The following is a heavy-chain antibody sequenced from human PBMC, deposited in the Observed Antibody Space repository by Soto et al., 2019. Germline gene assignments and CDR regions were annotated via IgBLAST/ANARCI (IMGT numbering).Heavy chain of an antibody. CDR3: ARAGFQYSSGSHGVDY. D-gene: IGHD6-19*01. CDR2: ISYDGSNQ. CDR1: GFTFNIYG. J-gene: IGHJ4*02. V-gene: IGHV3-30*03. Sequence: VGSLRLSCAASGFTFNIYGMHWVRQAPDKGLEWVALISYDGSNQYYADSVKGRFTISRDNSKNTLFLQMNSLRSEDTAVYYCARAGFQYSSGSHGVDYWGQGTLVTVSS.